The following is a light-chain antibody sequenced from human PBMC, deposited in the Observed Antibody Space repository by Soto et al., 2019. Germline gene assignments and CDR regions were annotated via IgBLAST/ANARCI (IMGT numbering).Light chain of an antibody. CDR1: SSDVGGYNY. J-gene: IGLJ2*01. CDR2: DVS. Sequence: QSALTQSASASGSPGQSITISCTGTSSDVGGYNYVSWYQHHPGKAPKLMIYDVSNRPSGVSNRFSGAKSGNTASLPISGVLTDDEADYYCSSYTASGTVIFGGGTKLTVL. V-gene: IGLV2-14*03. CDR3: SSYTASGTVI.